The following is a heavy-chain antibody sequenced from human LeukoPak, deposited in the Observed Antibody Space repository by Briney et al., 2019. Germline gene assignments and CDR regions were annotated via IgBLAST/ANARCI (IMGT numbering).Heavy chain of an antibody. CDR2: IKQDGSEK. Sequence: GGSLRLSCAASGFTFSSYWMSWVRQAPGKGLEWVANIKQDGSEKYYVDSVKGRFTISRDNAKNSLYLQMNSLRAEDTAVYCCARVKGSSWVFFDYWGQGTLVTVSS. V-gene: IGHV3-7*03. CDR3: ARVKGSSWVFFDY. J-gene: IGHJ4*02. CDR1: GFTFSSYW. D-gene: IGHD6-13*01.